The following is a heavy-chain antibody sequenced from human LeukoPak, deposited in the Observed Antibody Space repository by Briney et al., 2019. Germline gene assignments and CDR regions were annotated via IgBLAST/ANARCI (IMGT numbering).Heavy chain of an antibody. CDR3: ARGTGGNEDY. CDR1: GGSISSYY. V-gene: IGHV4-30-4*08. J-gene: IGHJ4*02. Sequence: PSETLSLTCTVSGGSISSYYWSWIRQPPGKGLEWIGYIYYSGSTYYNPSLKSRVTISVDTSKNQFSLKLSSVTAADTAVYYCARGTGGNEDYWGQGTLVTVSS. D-gene: IGHD4-23*01. CDR2: IYYSGST.